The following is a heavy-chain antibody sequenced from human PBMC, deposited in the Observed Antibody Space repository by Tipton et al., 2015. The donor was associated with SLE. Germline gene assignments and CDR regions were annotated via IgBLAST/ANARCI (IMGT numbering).Heavy chain of an antibody. CDR2: ISHSGDSI. Sequence: SLRLSCVASGFDFRSYEMSWVRQAPGKGLEWVSYISHSGDSIYYADSVKGRFTVSRDNAKNSLYLQLNSPRAEDTALYYCAREENGPFYFGMDVWGQGTTVTVSS. CDR3: AREENGPFYFGMDV. D-gene: IGHD3-9*01. V-gene: IGHV3-48*03. CDR1: GFDFRSYE. J-gene: IGHJ6*02.